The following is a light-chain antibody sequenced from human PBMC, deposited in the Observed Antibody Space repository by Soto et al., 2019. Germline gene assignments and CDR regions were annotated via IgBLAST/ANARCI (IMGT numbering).Light chain of an antibody. CDR2: GAS. CDR1: QSVSNNY. V-gene: IGKV3-20*01. J-gene: IGKJ1*01. CDR3: QQYGSSGT. Sequence: NVLSQSPGALSLSPWERATLSCRASQSVSNNYLAWYQQKPGQAPRLLIYGASNRATGIPDRFSGSGSGTDFTLTISRLEPEDSAVYYCQQYGSSGTFGQGAKV.